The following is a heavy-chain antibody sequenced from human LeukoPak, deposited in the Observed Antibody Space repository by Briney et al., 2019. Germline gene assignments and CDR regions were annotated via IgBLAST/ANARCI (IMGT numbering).Heavy chain of an antibody. CDR3: VRMRGPERRHCFDY. Sequence: GGSLRLSCVVSDFTFAVSWVHQAPGKGLEWISTINGRGDDSFHADSVKGRFTISRDTSKNTLYLHMSSLRAADTAMYFCVRMRGPERRHCFDYWSQGALLIVSS. V-gene: IGHV3-23*01. CDR1: DFTFA. J-gene: IGHJ4*02. D-gene: IGHD1-1*01. CDR2: INGRGDDS.